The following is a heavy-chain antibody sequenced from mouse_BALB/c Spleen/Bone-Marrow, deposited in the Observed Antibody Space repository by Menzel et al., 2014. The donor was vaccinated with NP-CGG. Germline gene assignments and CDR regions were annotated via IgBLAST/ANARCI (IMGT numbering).Heavy chain of an antibody. CDR2: IYPYNGGT. CDR1: GYTFTDYN. CDR3: ARGRAYGNYVWFAY. J-gene: IGHJ3*01. V-gene: IGHV1S29*02. Sequence: VQLQQSGPELVKPGASVKISCKASGYTFTDYNMHWVKQSHGKSLDWIGYIYPYNGGTGYNQKFKSKATLTVDNSSSAAYMELRSLTSVDSAVYYCARGRAYGNYVWFAYWGQGTLVTVSA. D-gene: IGHD2-1*01.